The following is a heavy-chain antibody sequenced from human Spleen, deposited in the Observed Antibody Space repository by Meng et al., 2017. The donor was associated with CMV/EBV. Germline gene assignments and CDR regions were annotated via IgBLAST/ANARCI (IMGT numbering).Heavy chain of an antibody. CDR2: INQDGSDK. Sequence: GGSLRLSCVCSGFTLSNYWMTWVRQAPGKGLEWVANINQDGSDKNYVDSVKGRFTISRDNAKKSVFLQMNNLRAGDTDIYYCARVLEDVVVIVPDYYYGMDVWGQGTTVTVSS. CDR1: GFTLSNYW. D-gene: IGHD2-21*01. V-gene: IGHV3-7*03. J-gene: IGHJ6*01. CDR3: ARVLEDVVVIVPDYYYGMDV.